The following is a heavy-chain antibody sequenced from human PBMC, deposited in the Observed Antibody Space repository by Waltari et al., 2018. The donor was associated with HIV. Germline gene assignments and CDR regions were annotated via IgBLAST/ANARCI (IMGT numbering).Heavy chain of an antibody. D-gene: IGHD6-19*01. CDR2: VYITGST. CDR3: AREAGSGWFGAVDI. Sequence: QVQLQESGPGLVKPSQPLSLICTVSGGSLSSGNYYWSWIRQPAGKGMEWIGRVYITGSTTYNSSLNSRVTISVDTTKNQFSLKLMSVTAADTAVYYCAREAGSGWFGAVDIWGQGTAVTVS. J-gene: IGHJ3*02. CDR1: GGSLSSGNYY. V-gene: IGHV4-61*02.